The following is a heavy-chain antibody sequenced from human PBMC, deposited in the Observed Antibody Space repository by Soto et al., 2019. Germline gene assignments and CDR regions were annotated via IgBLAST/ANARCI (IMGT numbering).Heavy chain of an antibody. Sequence: EVQLVESGGGLVKPGGSLRLSCAASGFTFSSYSMNWVRQAPGKGLEWVSSISSSSSYIYYADSVKGRFTISRDNAKNXXYLQRNSLRGEDTAVYYCARAKDFYDSHTGGWFGPWGQGTLVTVSS. J-gene: IGHJ5*02. CDR3: ARAKDFYDSHTGGWFGP. CDR2: ISSSSSYI. D-gene: IGHD3-22*01. V-gene: IGHV3-21*01. CDR1: GFTFSSYS.